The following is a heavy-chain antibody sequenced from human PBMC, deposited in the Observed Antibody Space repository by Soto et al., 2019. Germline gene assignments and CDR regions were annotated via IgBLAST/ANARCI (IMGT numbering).Heavy chain of an antibody. D-gene: IGHD4-4*01. CDR1: GFTFDDYA. V-gene: IGHV3-9*01. Sequence: EVQLVESGGGLVQPGRSLRLSCAASGFTFDDYAMHWVRQAPGKGLEWVSGISWNSGSIGYADSVKGRFTISRDNAKNSLYLQMHSLRAEDTALYYCAKDSRAYSNYGNAFDIWGQGTMVTVSS. CDR2: ISWNSGSI. J-gene: IGHJ3*02. CDR3: AKDSRAYSNYGNAFDI.